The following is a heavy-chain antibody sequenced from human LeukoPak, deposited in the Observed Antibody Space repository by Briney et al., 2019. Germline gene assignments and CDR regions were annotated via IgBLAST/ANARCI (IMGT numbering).Heavy chain of an antibody. V-gene: IGHV3-53*01. D-gene: IGHD3-22*01. CDR1: GFTVSSNY. CDR2: IYSGGST. J-gene: IGHJ4*02. Sequence: PGGSLRLSCAASGFTVSSNYMSWVRQAPGKGLEWVSVIYSGGSTYYADSVKGRFTISRDDSKNTLYLQMNSLKTEDTAVYYCTTEGYDSSGFDCWGQGTLVTVSS. CDR3: TTEGYDSSGFDC.